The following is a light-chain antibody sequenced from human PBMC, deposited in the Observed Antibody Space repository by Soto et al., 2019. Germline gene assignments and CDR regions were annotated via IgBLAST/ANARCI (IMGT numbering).Light chain of an antibody. J-gene: IGKJ4*01. Sequence: DIQMTQSPYSLSASVGDSVTITCRASQSINIYLSWYQQKPGKAPKLLINVASTLQGGVPSRFSGSGSGTEFTLAISSLQPEDSATYYCHQSFSTPQTFGGGTKVDIK. V-gene: IGKV1-39*01. CDR3: HQSFSTPQT. CDR1: QSINIY. CDR2: VAS.